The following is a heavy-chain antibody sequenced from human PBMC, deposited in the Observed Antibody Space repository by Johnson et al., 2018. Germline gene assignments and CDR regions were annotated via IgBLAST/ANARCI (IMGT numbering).Heavy chain of an antibody. CDR2: ISYDGSNK. J-gene: IGHJ6*03. Sequence: QVQLVESGGGVVQPGRSLRLSCAASGFTFSSYGMHWVRQAPGKGLEWVAVISYDGSNKYYADSVKGRFTISRDNSKNTLYLQMNSLRAEDTAVYYCTADLGAGSSRYSYYYYMDVWGQGTTVTVSS. CDR3: TADLGAGSSRYSYYYYMDV. CDR1: GFTFSSYG. V-gene: IGHV3-30*03. D-gene: IGHD1-26*01.